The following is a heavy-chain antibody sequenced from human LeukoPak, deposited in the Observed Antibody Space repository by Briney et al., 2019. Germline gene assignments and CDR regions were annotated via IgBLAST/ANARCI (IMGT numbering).Heavy chain of an antibody. Sequence: ASVKVSCKASGYTFTSYDINWVRQATGQGLEWMRWMNPNSGNTGYAQKFQGRVTITRNTSISTAYMELSSLRSEDTAVYYCARGLGYSGSHFDYWGQGTLVTVSS. D-gene: IGHD1-26*01. CDR3: ARGLGYSGSHFDY. V-gene: IGHV1-8*03. CDR1: GYTFTSYD. CDR2: MNPNSGNT. J-gene: IGHJ4*02.